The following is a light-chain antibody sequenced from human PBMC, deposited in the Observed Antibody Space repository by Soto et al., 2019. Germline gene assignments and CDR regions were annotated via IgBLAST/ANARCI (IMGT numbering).Light chain of an antibody. Sequence: DIQMTQSPSTLSASVGDRVTITCRASRSITNWLAWFQQKPGKAPKLLIYKASDLESGVPSRFSGGGSGTEFSLTVSALQPDDVATYYCQQYSSYPYTFGPGTRLEMK. CDR3: QQYSSYPYT. CDR2: KAS. CDR1: RSITNW. J-gene: IGKJ2*01. V-gene: IGKV1-5*03.